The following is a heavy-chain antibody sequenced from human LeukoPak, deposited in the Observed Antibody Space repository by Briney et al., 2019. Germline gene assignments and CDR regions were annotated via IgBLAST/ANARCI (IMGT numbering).Heavy chain of an antibody. J-gene: IGHJ6*03. CDR1: GFTFSSYS. Sequence: GGSLRLSCAASGFTFSSYSMNWVRQAPGKGLEWVSSISSSSRYLYYPDSVKGRSPISRDNAKNLLYLQMNSLRAEDTAVYYCARDPGADYVWGSYRLYYYYMDVWGKGTTVTVSS. CDR2: ISSSSRYL. D-gene: IGHD3-16*02. CDR3: ARDPGADYVWGSYRLYYYYMDV. V-gene: IGHV3-21*01.